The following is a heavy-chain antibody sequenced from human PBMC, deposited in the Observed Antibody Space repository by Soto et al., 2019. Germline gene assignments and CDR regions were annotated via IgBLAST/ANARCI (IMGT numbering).Heavy chain of an antibody. Sequence: PSETLSLTCAVYGGSFSGYYWSWIRQPPGKGLEWIGEINHSGNTNYNPSLKSRITISIDTSKNHFSLKMSSVTAADTAVYYCARDYRDQYLDPWGQGILVTVSS. CDR1: GGSFSGYY. CDR2: INHSGNT. J-gene: IGHJ5*02. D-gene: IGHD2-2*01. V-gene: IGHV4-34*01. CDR3: ARDYRDQYLDP.